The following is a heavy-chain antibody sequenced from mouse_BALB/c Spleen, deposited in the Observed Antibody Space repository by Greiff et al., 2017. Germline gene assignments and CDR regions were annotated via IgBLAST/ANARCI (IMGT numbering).Heavy chain of an antibody. J-gene: IGHJ3*01. Sequence: VQLKQSGPELVKPGASVKMSCKASGYTFTSYVMHWVKQKPGQGLEWIGYINPYNDGTKYNEKFKGKATLTSDKSSSTAYMELSSLTSEDSAVYYCARGAARATFAYWGQGTLVTVSA. D-gene: IGHD3-1*01. CDR1: GYTFTSYV. CDR2: INPYNDGT. CDR3: ARGAARATFAY. V-gene: IGHV1-14*01.